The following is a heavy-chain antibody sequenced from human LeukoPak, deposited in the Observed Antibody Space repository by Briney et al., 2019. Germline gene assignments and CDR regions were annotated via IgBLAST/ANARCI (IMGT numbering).Heavy chain of an antibody. CDR2: IRYDGSNK. J-gene: IGHJ6*02. CDR1: GFTFSSCG. D-gene: IGHD6-13*01. Sequence: QPGGSLRLSCAASGFTFSSCGMHWVRQAPGKGLEWVAFIRYDGSNKYYADSVKGRFTISRDNSKNTLYLQMNSLRAEDTAVYYCAKESKDSSSWYEFTYYYYYYGMDVWGQGTTVTVSS. CDR3: AKESKDSSSWYEFTYYYYYYGMDV. V-gene: IGHV3-30*02.